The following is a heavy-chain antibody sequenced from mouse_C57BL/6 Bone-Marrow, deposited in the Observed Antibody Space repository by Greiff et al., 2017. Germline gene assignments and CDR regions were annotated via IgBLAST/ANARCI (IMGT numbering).Heavy chain of an antibody. CDR1: GYTFTSYW. D-gene: IGHD2-1*01. Sequence: QVQLQQPGAELVKPGASVKLSCKASGYTFTSYWMQWVKQRPGQGLEWIGEIDPSDSYTNYNQKFKGKATLTVDKSSSHAYIKLISLTSEDTAVYYCAIEYIYYDNHGSYYYAMDYWGQGTSVTVSS. CDR2: IDPSDSYT. J-gene: IGHJ4*01. CDR3: AIEYIYYDNHGSYYYAMDY. V-gene: IGHV1-50*01.